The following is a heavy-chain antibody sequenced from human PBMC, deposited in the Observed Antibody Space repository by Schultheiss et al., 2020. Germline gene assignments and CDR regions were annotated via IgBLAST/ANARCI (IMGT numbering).Heavy chain of an antibody. Sequence: GESLKISCAASGFAFSDYFMSWIRQAPGKGLEWVSAIGTAGDTYYPGSVKGRFTISRDNAKNSLYLQMNSLRAEDTAVYYCVRDSFFRSMYYGMDVWGQGTTVNVS. CDR3: VRDSFFRSMYYGMDV. V-gene: IGHV3-13*01. D-gene: IGHD2/OR15-2a*01. CDR2: IGTAGDT. J-gene: IGHJ6*02. CDR1: GFAFSDYF.